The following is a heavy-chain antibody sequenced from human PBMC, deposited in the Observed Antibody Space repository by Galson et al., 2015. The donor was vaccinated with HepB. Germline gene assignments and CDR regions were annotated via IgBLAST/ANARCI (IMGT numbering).Heavy chain of an antibody. CDR2: ISYDGSNK. CDR1: GFTFSSYG. CDR3: ARETYYDFWSGYYAHYYYYGMDV. Sequence: SLRLSCAASGFTFSSYGMHWVRQAPGKGLEWVAVISYDGSNKYYADSVKGRFTISRDNSKNTLYLQMNSLRAEDTAVYYCARETYYDFWSGYYAHYYYYGMDVWGQGTTVTVSS. D-gene: IGHD3-3*01. V-gene: IGHV3-30*03. J-gene: IGHJ6*02.